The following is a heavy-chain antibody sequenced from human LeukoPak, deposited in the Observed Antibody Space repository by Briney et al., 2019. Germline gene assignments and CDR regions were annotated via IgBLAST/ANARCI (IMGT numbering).Heavy chain of an antibody. CDR3: ARDPYYDFWSGYLYYYYGMDV. J-gene: IGHJ6*02. CDR2: IWYDGSNK. Sequence: PGRSLRLSCAASGFTFSSYGMHWVRQAPGKGPEWVAVIWYDGSNKYYADSVKGRFTISRDNSKNTLYLQMNSLRAEDTAVYYCARDPYYDFWSGYLYYYYGMDVWGQGTTVTVSS. V-gene: IGHV3-33*01. D-gene: IGHD3-3*01. CDR1: GFTFSSYG.